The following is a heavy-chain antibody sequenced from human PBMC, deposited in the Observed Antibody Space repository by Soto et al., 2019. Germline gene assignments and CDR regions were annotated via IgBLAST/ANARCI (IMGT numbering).Heavy chain of an antibody. Sequence: VSCKASGGTFSSYAISWVRQAPGQGLEWMGGIIPIFGTANYAQKFQGRVTITADESTSTAYMELSSLRSEDTAVYYCARDAKLGKPFYFDYWGQGTLVTVSS. V-gene: IGHV1-69*01. CDR1: GGTFSSYA. CDR2: IIPIFGTA. J-gene: IGHJ4*02. CDR3: ARDAKLGKPFYFDY. D-gene: IGHD7-27*01.